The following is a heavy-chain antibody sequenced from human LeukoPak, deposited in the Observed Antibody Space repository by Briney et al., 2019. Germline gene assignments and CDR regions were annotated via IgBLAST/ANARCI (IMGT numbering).Heavy chain of an antibody. V-gene: IGHV4-39*01. CDR3: ARVEYSSGWSLNYYYYGMDV. D-gene: IGHD6-19*01. Sequence: SETLSLTCTVSGGSISSSSYYWGWIRQPPGKGLEWIGSIYYSGSTYYNPSLKSRVTISVDTSKNQFSLKLSSVTAVDTAVYYCARVEYSSGWSLNYYYYGMDVWGQGTTVTVSS. CDR1: GGSISSSSYY. J-gene: IGHJ6*02. CDR2: IYYSGST.